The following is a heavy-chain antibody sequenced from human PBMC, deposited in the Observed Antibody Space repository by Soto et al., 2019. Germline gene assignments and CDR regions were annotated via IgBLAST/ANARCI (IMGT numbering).Heavy chain of an antibody. Sequence: GGSLRLSCAASGFTFSSYAMSWVRQAPGKGLEWVSAISGSGGSTYYADSVKGRFTISRDNSKNTLYLQMNSLRAEDTAVYYCAKDWGITIFGVVIKSRVPYYFDYWGQGTLVTVSS. CDR1: GFTFSSYA. D-gene: IGHD3-3*01. CDR2: ISGSGGST. J-gene: IGHJ4*02. CDR3: AKDWGITIFGVVIKSRVPYYFDY. V-gene: IGHV3-23*01.